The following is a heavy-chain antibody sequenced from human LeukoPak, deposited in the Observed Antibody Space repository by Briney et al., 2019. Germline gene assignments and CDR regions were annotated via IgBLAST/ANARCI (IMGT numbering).Heavy chain of an antibody. Sequence: GESLKISCKGSGYSFTSYWIGWVRQMPGKGLEWMGIIYPGDSDTRYGPSFQGQVTISADKSISTAYLQWSSLKASDTAMYYCARPSYYYDSSGYYPDAFDIWGQGTMVTVSS. CDR1: GYSFTSYW. CDR3: ARPSYYYDSSGYYPDAFDI. V-gene: IGHV5-51*01. D-gene: IGHD3-22*01. CDR2: IYPGDSDT. J-gene: IGHJ3*02.